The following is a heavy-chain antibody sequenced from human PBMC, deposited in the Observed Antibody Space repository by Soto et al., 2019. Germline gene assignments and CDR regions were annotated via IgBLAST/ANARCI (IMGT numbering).Heavy chain of an antibody. V-gene: IGHV3-23*01. CDR2: ISGSGGST. J-gene: IGHJ3*02. CDR3: AKALEMATGMNDAFDI. D-gene: IGHD5-12*01. CDR1: GFTFSSYA. Sequence: EVQLLESGGGLVQPGGSLRLSCAASGFTFSSYAMSWVRQAPGKGLEWVSAISGSGGSTYYADSVKGRFTISRDNSKNTLYLQMNSLRAEDTAVYYCAKALEMATGMNDAFDIWGQGTMVTVSS.